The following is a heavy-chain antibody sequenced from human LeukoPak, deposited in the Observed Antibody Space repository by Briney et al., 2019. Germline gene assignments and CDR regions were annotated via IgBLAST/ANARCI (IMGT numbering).Heavy chain of an antibody. D-gene: IGHD6-19*01. CDR1: GYTFTGYY. J-gene: IGHJ4*02. CDR3: ARGSVAGGWYLNLGQ. CDR2: ITPNSGAT. V-gene: IGHV1-2*02. Sequence: ASVKVSCKASGYTFTGYYLHWVRQAPGQGLEWMGWITPNSGATNYALKFQGRVTMTRDTSNGTAYMELSGLTSDDTAVYYCARGSVAGGWYLNLGQWGQGTLVTVSS.